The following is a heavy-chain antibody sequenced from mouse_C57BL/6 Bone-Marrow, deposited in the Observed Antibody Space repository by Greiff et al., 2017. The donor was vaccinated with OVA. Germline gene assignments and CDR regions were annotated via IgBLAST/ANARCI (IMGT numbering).Heavy chain of an antibody. J-gene: IGHJ4*01. CDR1: GFTFSDYG. CDR3: ALGHAMDY. CDR2: ISNLAYSI. Sequence: EVKLMASGGGLVQPGGSLKLSCAASGFTFSDYGMAWVRQAPRKGPEWVAFISNLAYSIYYAATVTGRFTISRENAKNTLYLEMSSLRSEDAAMYYCALGHAMDYWGQGTSVTVSS. V-gene: IGHV5-15*01.